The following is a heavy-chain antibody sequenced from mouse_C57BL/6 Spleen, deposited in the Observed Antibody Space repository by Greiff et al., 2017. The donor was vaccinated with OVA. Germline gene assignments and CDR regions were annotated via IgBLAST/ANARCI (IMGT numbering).Heavy chain of an antibody. J-gene: IGHJ2*01. CDR1: GFTFSDAW. CDR2: IRNKANNHAT. V-gene: IGHV6-6*01. CDR3: TRGLGYGSSFFDD. Sequence: EVQLMESGGGLVQPGGSMKLSCAASGFTFSDAWMDWVRQSPEKGLEWVAEIRNKANNHATYYAESVKGRFTISRDDSKSSVYLQMNSLRAEDTGIYYWTRGLGYGSSFFDDWGQGTTLTVSS. D-gene: IGHD1-1*01.